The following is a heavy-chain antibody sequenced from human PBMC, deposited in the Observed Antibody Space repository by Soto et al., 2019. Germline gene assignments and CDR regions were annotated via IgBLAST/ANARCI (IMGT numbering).Heavy chain of an antibody. CDR2: ISYDGSNK. J-gene: IGHJ6*02. CDR3: AKDRSGAAYYYYGMDV. D-gene: IGHD2-15*01. Sequence: GGSLRLSCAASGFTFSSYGMHWVRQAPGKGLEWVAVISYDGSNKYYADSVKGRFTISRDNSKNTLYLQMNSLRAEDTAVYYCAKDRSGAAYYYYGMDVWGQGTTVTVSS. CDR1: GFTFSSYG. V-gene: IGHV3-30*18.